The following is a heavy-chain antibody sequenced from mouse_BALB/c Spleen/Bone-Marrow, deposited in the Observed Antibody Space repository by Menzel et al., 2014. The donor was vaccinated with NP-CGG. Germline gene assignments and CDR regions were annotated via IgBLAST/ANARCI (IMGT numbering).Heavy chain of an antibody. J-gene: IGHJ4*01. V-gene: IGHV1-67*01. D-gene: IGHD1-1*01. CDR1: GYTFTDYA. CDR3: ARSYYGSSFPMDY. CDR2: ISTYFGST. Sequence: LEESGPELVRPGVSVKISCKGSGYTFTDYAMHWVKQSHAKSLEWIGVISTYFGSTNYNQKFKGKAIMTVGKSSSTAYMELARLTSEDSAIYYCARSYYGSSFPMDYWGQGTSVTVSS.